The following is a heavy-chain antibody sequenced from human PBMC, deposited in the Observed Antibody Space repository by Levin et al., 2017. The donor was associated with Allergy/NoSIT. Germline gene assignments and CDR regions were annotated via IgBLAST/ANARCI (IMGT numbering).Heavy chain of an antibody. J-gene: IGHJ4*02. CDR2: IYYSGST. Sequence: PSETLSLTCTVSGGSISSSSYYWGWIRQPPGKGLEWIGSIYYSGSTYYNPSLKSRVTISVDTSKNQFSLKLSSVTAADTAVYYCASRLSSGWYQYWGQGTLVTVSS. CDR3: ASRLSSGWYQY. D-gene: IGHD6-19*01. V-gene: IGHV4-39*01. CDR1: GGSISSSSYY.